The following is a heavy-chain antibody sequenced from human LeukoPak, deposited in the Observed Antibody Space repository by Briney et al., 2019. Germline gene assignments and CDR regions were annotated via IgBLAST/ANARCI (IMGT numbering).Heavy chain of an antibody. D-gene: IGHD1-26*01. V-gene: IGHV4-4*02. J-gene: IGHJ4*02. Sequence: SETLSLTCAVSGGSISSSNWWSWVRQPPGKGLEWIGEIYHSGSTNYNPSLKGRVTISVDKSKNQFSLKLSSVTAADTAVYYCARVGGGGSYFVDYWGQGTLVTVSS. CDR3: ARVGGGGSYFVDY. CDR2: IYHSGST. CDR1: GGSISSSNW.